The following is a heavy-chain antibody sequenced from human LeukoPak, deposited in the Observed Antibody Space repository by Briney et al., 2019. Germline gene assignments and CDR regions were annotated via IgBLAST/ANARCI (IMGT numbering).Heavy chain of an antibody. CDR2: ISSSSSTI. CDR3: ARDEPNYYYMDV. V-gene: IGHV3-48*04. Sequence: GGSLRLSCVASGFSFSSYGMNWVRQAPGKGLEWVSYISSSSSTIYYADSVKGRFTISRDNAKNSLYLQMNSLRAEDTAVYYCARDEPNYYYMDVWGKGTTVTVSS. J-gene: IGHJ6*03. CDR1: GFSFSSYG.